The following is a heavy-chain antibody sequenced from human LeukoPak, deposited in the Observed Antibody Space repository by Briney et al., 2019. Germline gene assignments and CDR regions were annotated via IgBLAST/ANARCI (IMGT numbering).Heavy chain of an antibody. CDR2: IYYSGST. J-gene: IGHJ4*02. V-gene: IGHV4-59*01. CDR1: GGSISSYY. D-gene: IGHD3-16*01. Sequence: SETLSLTCTVSGGSISSYYWRWIRQPPGKELEWIGYIYYSGSTNYSPSLKSRVTISVDTSKNQFSLKLSSVTAADTAVYYCARYGLIRGFEYWGQGTLVTVSS. CDR3: ARYGLIRGFEY.